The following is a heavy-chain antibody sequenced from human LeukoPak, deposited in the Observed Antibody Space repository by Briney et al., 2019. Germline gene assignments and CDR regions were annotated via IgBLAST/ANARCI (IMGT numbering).Heavy chain of an antibody. Sequence: GGSLRLSCAASGFTFSSYSMNWVRQAPGKGLEWVSSISSSSSYIYYADSVKGRFTISRDNAKNSLYLQMNSLRAEDTAVYYCARLQLVSVQNFYMDVWGKGTTVTVSS. CDR3: ARLQLVSVQNFYMDV. V-gene: IGHV3-21*01. CDR1: GFTFSSYS. D-gene: IGHD6-13*01. CDR2: ISSSSSYI. J-gene: IGHJ6*03.